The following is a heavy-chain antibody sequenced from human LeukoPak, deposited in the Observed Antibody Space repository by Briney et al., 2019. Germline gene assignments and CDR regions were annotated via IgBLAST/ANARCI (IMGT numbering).Heavy chain of an antibody. CDR2: VSPSGDIT. V-gene: IGHV3-23*01. CDR3: ARDTREDYYDSSGYSS. Sequence: GGSLRLSCAASGFSFNKHGMNWVRQAPGKGLEWVSGVSPSGDITYYADSVKGRFTISRDNSKNTLYLEVISLTAEDTAVYYCARDTREDYYDSSGYSSWGQGTLVTVSS. J-gene: IGHJ5*02. D-gene: IGHD3-22*01. CDR1: GFSFNKHG.